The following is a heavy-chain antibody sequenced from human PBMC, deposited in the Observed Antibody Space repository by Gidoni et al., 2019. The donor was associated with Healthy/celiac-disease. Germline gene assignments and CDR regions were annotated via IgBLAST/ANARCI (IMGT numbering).Heavy chain of an antibody. CDR2: IWYDGSNK. D-gene: IGHD2-2*01. Sequence: QVQLVESGGGVVQPGRSLRLSCAASGFPFSSYGMHWVRQAPGKGLEWVAVIWYDGSNKYYADSVKGRFTISRDNSKNTLYLQMNSLRAEDTAVYYCARDRGGYAIDYWGQGTLVTVSS. J-gene: IGHJ4*02. V-gene: IGHV3-33*01. CDR3: ARDRGGYAIDY. CDR1: GFPFSSYG.